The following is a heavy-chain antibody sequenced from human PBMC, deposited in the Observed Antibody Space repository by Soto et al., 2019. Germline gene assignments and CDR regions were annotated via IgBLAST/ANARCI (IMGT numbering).Heavy chain of an antibody. CDR1: GGSISSYY. CDR2: ISYSGST. D-gene: IGHD4-17*01. V-gene: IGHV4-59*01. J-gene: IGHJ6*02. CDR3: ARDYGDYVYGGWRIYYYGMAG. Sequence: SETLSLTCTVSGGSISSYYWSWIRQPPGKGLEWIGYISYSGSTNYNPSLKSRVTTSVDTSKNQFSLKLSSVTAADTAVYYCARDYGDYVYGGWRIYYYGMAGRGQGTTVPGSS.